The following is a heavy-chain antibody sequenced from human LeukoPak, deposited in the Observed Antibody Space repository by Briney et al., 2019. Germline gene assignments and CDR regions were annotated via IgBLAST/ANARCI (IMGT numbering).Heavy chain of an antibody. D-gene: IGHD6-19*01. J-gene: IGHJ4*02. CDR3: AKDGGYGSAWPFDY. V-gene: IGHV3-30*04. Sequence: PGRSPRLSCAASGFTFGSYAVHWVRQAPGKGLERVAVIASDGSDQYYADSVKDRFIISRDRSKNTVYLQMNSLRAEDTAVYYCAKDGGYGSAWPFDYWGQGTLVTVSS. CDR2: IASDGSDQ. CDR1: GFTFGSYA.